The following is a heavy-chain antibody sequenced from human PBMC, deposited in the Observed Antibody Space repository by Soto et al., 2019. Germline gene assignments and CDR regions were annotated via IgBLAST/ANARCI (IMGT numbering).Heavy chain of an antibody. J-gene: IGHJ5*02. Sequence: PGGSLRLSCAASGFTFSRHAMSWVRQAPGKGLEWVSAISGSGGSTYYADSVKGRFTISRDNSKNTLYLQMNSLRAEDTAVYYCAKDGYSYGLRNWFDPWGQGTLVTVSS. V-gene: IGHV3-23*01. CDR3: AKDGYSYGLRNWFDP. CDR2: ISGSGGST. D-gene: IGHD5-18*01. CDR1: GFTFSRHA.